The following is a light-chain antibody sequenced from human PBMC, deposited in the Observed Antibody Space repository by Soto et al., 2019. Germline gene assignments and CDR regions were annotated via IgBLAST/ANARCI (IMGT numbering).Light chain of an antibody. J-gene: IGLJ2*01. CDR3: AAWDDSLSGVV. Sequence: QAVVTQPPSASGTPGQRVTISCSGSSSNIGSNYVYWYQQLPGTVPQLLIYRNNERPSGVPDRFSGSKSGTSASLAIGGLRSEDEADYYCAAWDDSLSGVVFGGGTKLTVL. V-gene: IGLV1-47*01. CDR1: SSNIGSNY. CDR2: RNN.